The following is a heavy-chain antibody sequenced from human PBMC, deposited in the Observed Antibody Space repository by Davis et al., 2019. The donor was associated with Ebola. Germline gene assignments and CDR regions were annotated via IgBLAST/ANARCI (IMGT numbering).Heavy chain of an antibody. V-gene: IGHV3-23*01. Sequence: GESLKISCADSVITFSSYAMTWVRQAPGKGLEWVSAISGSGGTTYYAGSVKGRFTVSRDNSKNTLYLQMNSLRAEDTAVYYCARHTAMEHWGQGTLVTVSS. CDR1: VITFSSYA. CDR2: ISGSGGTT. D-gene: IGHD5-18*01. CDR3: ARHTAMEH. J-gene: IGHJ1*01.